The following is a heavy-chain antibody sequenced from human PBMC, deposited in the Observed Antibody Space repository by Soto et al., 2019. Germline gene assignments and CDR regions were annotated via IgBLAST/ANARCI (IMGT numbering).Heavy chain of an antibody. Sequence: QVQLVESGGGLVKPGGSLRLSCAASGFTFSDYYMSWIRQASGKGLEWVSYITSSGSSKYYADSVKGRFTISRDNAKNSLFLQMNGLRAEDTAVYYCARVDVYGYYYGMDVWGQGTAVTVSS. D-gene: IGHD4-17*01. CDR1: GFTFSDYY. CDR2: ITSSGSSK. J-gene: IGHJ6*02. CDR3: ARVDVYGYYYGMDV. V-gene: IGHV3-11*01.